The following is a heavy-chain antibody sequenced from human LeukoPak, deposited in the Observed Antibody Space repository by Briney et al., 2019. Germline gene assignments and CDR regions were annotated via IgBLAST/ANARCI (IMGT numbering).Heavy chain of an antibody. CDR2: IYYSGST. CDR3: ASMPSRGIAAAKSGY. J-gene: IGHJ4*02. V-gene: IGHV4-61*01. Sequence: ASETLSLTCTVSGGSVSSGSYYWSWIRQPPGKGLEWIGYIYYSGSTNYNPPLKSRVTISVDTSKNQFSLKLSSVTAADTAVYYCASMPSRGIAAAKSGYWGQGTLVTVSS. CDR1: GGSVSSGSYY. D-gene: IGHD6-13*01.